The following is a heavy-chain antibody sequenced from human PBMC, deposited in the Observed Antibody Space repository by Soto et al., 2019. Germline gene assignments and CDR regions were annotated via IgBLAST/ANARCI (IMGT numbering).Heavy chain of an antibody. V-gene: IGHV1-69*05. CDR3: ARDKDRQQLGGNYYYIMDV. J-gene: IGHJ6*02. D-gene: IGHD3-3*02. Sequence: QVQLVQSGAEVKKPGSSVKISCKASGGTFRTNAFSWVRQAPGQGLEWMGGIIPIFPTPDYAHKFQGRVTXTXEXXTTTTYMELSSLRSEDTATYYCARDKDRQQLGGNYYYIMDVWGQGTTVTVSS. CDR1: GGTFRTNA. CDR2: IIPIFPTP.